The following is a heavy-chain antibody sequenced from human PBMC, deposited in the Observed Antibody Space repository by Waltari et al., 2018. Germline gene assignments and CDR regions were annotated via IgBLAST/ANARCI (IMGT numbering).Heavy chain of an antibody. CDR1: GFTFSFHD. CDR3: IKGGTSFDW. J-gene: IGHJ4*02. CDR2: IRNDGGNA. D-gene: IGHD1-26*01. V-gene: IGHV3-30*02. Sequence: QVQVVDSGGGVVQPGGSLRLSCAASGFTFSFHDMQWVRQAPGKGLEWVAFIRNDGGNAYYADSAKGRFTISRDNSKNMVYLQMNSLRPEDTAMYFCIKGGTSFDWWGQGTLVTVSS.